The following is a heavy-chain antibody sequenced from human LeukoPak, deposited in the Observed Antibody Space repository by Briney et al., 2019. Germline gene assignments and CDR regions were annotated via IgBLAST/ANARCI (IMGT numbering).Heavy chain of an antibody. CDR3: ASSGYNYGIPKFQH. CDR2: IYTSGST. D-gene: IGHD5-12*01. J-gene: IGHJ1*01. CDR1: GGSIRSGSYF. Sequence: SETLSLTCSVSGGSIRSGSYFWNWIRQPAGKGLEWIGRIYTSGSTSYNPSLQSRVTMSVDTSKDQFSLKLSSVTAADTAVYYCASSGYNYGIPKFQHWGQGTLVTVSS. V-gene: IGHV4-61*02.